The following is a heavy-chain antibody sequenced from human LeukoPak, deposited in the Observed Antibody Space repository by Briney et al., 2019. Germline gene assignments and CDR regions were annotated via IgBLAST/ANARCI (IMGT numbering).Heavy chain of an antibody. CDR2: IYYSGST. CDR1: GGSISSSSYY. D-gene: IGHD2-2*01. J-gene: IGHJ5*02. CDR3: ARDTVVVVPAARNWFDP. V-gene: IGHV4-39*07. Sequence: SETLSLTCTVSGGSISSSSYYWGWIRQPPGKGLEWIGSIYYSGSTYYNPSLKSRVTISVDTSKNQFSPKLSSVTAADTAVYYCARDTVVVVPAARNWFDPWGQGTLVTVSS.